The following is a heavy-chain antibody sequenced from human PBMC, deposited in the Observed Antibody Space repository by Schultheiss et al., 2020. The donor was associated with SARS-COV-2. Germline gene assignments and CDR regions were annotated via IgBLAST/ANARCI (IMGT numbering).Heavy chain of an antibody. V-gene: IGHV3-30*03. CDR3: ARDKAVADY. CDR1: GFTFDDYG. J-gene: IGHJ4*02. D-gene: IGHD6-19*01. Sequence: GGSLRLSCAASGFTFDDYGMSWVRQAPGKGLQWVAVISYDGSDKYYADSVKGRFTISRDNAKNSLYLQMNSLRAEDTAVYYCARDKAVADYWGQGTLVTVSS. CDR2: ISYDGSDK.